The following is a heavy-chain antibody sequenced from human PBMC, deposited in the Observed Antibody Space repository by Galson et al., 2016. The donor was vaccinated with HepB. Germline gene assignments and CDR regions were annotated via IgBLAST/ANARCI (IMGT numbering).Heavy chain of an antibody. CDR1: GFTFSDYY. V-gene: IGHV3-11*01. D-gene: IGHD2-15*01. J-gene: IGHJ3*02. CDR3: ARDTRFVGYCSGGNCYPDAFDI. CDR2: ISSSDRTV. Sequence: SLRLSCAASGFTFSDYYMSWIRQAPGKGLEWISYISSSDRTVYYADSVKGRFTISRDNAKKSLYLQMNNLRAEDTAVYYCARDTRFVGYCSGGNCYPDAFDIWGQGTMVTVSS.